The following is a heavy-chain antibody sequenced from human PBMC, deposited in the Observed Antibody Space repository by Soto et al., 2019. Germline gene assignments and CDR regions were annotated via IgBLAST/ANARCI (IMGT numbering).Heavy chain of an antibody. Sequence: QVHLEESGPGLVRPSGTLALICSVSGIPISSYDWWTWVRQTPGKGMEWIGEIYHNGRTNYNPSLKSRVSLSVDKSKNQFSLNLQSLTAADTAVYYCARGTLIGSSTRNWFDPWGPGTQVTVSS. V-gene: IGHV4-4*02. D-gene: IGHD3-10*01. CDR2: IYHNGRT. J-gene: IGHJ5*02. CDR1: GIPISSYDW. CDR3: ARGTLIGSSTRNWFDP.